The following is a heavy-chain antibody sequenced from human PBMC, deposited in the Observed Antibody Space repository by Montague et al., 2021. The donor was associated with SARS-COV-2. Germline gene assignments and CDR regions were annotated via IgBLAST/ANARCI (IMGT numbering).Heavy chain of an antibody. CDR3: ARGGVDYGMDV. D-gene: IGHD3-10*01. J-gene: IGHJ6*02. Sequence: SLRLSCAASGFTFRSYWMHWVRQAPGKGLEWVTIISYDGSNKYYADSVKGRFTISRDNSKNTLYLQMNSLRAEDTAVYYCARGGVDYGMDVWGQGTTVTVSS. V-gene: IGHV3-30-3*01. CDR2: ISYDGSNK. CDR1: GFTFRSYW.